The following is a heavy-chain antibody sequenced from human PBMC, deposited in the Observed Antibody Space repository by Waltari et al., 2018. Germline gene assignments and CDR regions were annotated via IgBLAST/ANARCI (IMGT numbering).Heavy chain of an antibody. CDR1: GFPFSHYA. J-gene: IGHJ4*02. Sequence: QVQLVESGGGVVQPGRSLSVSCAASGFPFSHYAMPWVRQAPGKGLEWVAVVTYDGSYKYYADSVQGRFTISRDNSKNTLFLEMSSPRPDDTAVYYCASPGGEGANFWGQGTLLTVSS. V-gene: IGHV3-30-3*01. D-gene: IGHD3-10*01. CDR3: ASPGGEGANF. CDR2: VTYDGSYK.